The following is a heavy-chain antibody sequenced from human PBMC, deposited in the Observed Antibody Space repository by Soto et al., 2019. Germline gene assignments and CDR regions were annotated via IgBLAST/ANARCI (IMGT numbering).Heavy chain of an antibody. D-gene: IGHD3-16*02. CDR1: GYTFTSYD. J-gene: IGHJ6*02. Sequence: ASVKVSCKASGYTFTSYDINWVRQATGQGLEWMGWMNPNSGNTGYAQKFQGRVTMTRNTSISTAYMELSSLRSEDTAVYYCASAYRIMITFGGFSVTPYGMDVWGQGTTVTVSS. CDR2: MNPNSGNT. CDR3: ASAYRIMITFGGFSVTPYGMDV. V-gene: IGHV1-8*01.